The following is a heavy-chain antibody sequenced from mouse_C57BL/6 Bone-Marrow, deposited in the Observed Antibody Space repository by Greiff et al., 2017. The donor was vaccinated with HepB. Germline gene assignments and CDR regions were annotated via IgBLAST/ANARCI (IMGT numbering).Heavy chain of an antibody. CDR1: GFTFSDYY. D-gene: IGHD1-1*02. CDR2: ISSGGSYT. CDR3: ARQTIPFAY. V-gene: IGHV5-12*01. J-gene: IGHJ3*01. Sequence: EVKLMESGGGLVQPGGSLKLSCAASGFTFSDYYMYWVRQTPEKRLEWVAYISSGGSYTYYPDSVKGRFTISRDNAKNTLYLQMSSLKSEDTAMYYCARQTIPFAYWGQGTLVTVSA.